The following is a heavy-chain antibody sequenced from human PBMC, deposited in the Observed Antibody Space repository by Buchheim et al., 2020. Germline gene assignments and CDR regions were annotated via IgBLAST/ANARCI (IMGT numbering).Heavy chain of an antibody. CDR3: ARVKVYYYYGMDV. Sequence: QVQLVESGGGVVQPGRSLRLSCAASGFTFSSYAMHWVRQAPGKGLEWVAVISYDGSNKYYADSVKGRFTISRDNSKNKLYLQMNSLRAEDTAVYYCARVKVYYYYGMDVWGQGTT. CDR1: GFTFSSYA. V-gene: IGHV3-30*04. CDR2: ISYDGSNK. J-gene: IGHJ6*02.